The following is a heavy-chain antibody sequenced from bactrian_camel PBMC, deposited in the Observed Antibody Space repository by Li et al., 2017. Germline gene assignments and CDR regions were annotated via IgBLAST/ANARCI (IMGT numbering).Heavy chain of an antibody. V-gene: IGHV3S53*01. J-gene: IGHJ4*01. Sequence: HVQLVESGGGSAQVGGSLRLSCSASADALMYMAWFRQAPGKEREGVAVMDSDGSVTYADSVKGRFTISRDNASNTLYLALKSLKSEDTALYYCATPAEGNRISQYNYWGQGTQ. D-gene: IGHD6*01. CDR2: MDSDGSV. CDR1: ADALMY. CDR3: ATPAEGNRISQYNY.